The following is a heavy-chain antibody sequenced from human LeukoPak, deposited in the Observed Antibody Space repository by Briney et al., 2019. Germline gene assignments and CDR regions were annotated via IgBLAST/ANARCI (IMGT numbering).Heavy chain of an antibody. J-gene: IGHJ4*02. CDR1: GYTFTGYY. CDR2: MNPNSGGS. D-gene: IGHD3-22*01. Sequence: GASVKVSCTTSGYTFTGYYMHWVRQAPGQGLEWMGWMNPNSGGSNYAQRFQGRVTMTRDTSIGTAYMELRSLRSDDTAVYYCARGLVYYDSSLFDYWGQGTLVTVSS. CDR3: ARGLVYYDSSLFDY. V-gene: IGHV1-2*02.